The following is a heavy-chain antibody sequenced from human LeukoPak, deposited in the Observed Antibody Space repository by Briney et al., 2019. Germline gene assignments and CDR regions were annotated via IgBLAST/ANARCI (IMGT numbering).Heavy chain of an antibody. V-gene: IGHV4-4*07. D-gene: IGHD3-22*01. Sequence: SETLSLTCTVSGGPMYSYYWSWIRQTAGKGLEWVGRLYPGVSTDYNPSLKSRVTMSVDTSKSQFALKLSAVTAADTAVYYCARLKFYDSTGYSPGHYMDVWGKGTTVTVSS. J-gene: IGHJ6*03. CDR2: LYPGVST. CDR1: GGPMYSYY. CDR3: ARLKFYDSTGYSPGHYMDV.